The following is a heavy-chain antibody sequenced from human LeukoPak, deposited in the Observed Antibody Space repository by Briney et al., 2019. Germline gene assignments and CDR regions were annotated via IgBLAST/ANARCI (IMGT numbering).Heavy chain of an antibody. V-gene: IGHV3-23*01. J-gene: IGHJ4*02. CDR1: GFTFSSYA. CDR3: AKDVGKWESLHFFDY. D-gene: IGHD1-26*01. Sequence: GGSLRLSCAASGFTFSSYARSWVRQAPGKGLEWISGISGSGASTYYADSVTGRFTISRDNSRNTLYLQMNSLRGDDTAVYYCAKDVGKWESLHFFDYWGQGTLVTVSS. CDR2: ISGSGAST.